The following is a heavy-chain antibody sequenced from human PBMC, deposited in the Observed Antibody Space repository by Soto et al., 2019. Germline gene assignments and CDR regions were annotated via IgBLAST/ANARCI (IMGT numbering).Heavy chain of an antibody. D-gene: IGHD1-1*01. CDR2: ISPK. Sequence: QVQLVESGGGLVQPGTSLRLSCAVSGFSFRTYGFHWVRQPPGKGLQWVAVISPKGHSDSVEGRFTISRDNSKDTLYLQMNNLIAEDTAVYYCARDDAFANENAFDLWGQGTKCTVSS. CDR1: GFSFRTYG. V-gene: IGHV3-33*01. J-gene: IGHJ3*01. CDR3: ARDDAFANENAFDL.